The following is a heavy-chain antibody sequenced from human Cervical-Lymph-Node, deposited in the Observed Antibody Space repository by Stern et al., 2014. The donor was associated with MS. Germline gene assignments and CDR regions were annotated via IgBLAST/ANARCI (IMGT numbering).Heavy chain of an antibody. V-gene: IGHV2-5*02. J-gene: IGHJ6*02. Sequence: QITLKESGPTLVKPTETLTLTCSLSGFSIRTSGVGVGWIRQPPGKALEWLALLYSDEDKLSHPSLKGRLTVGQDPSKNQVVLTKPNMAPVDTATYYCARQGNVDWSPHSYYVMDVWGQGTTVTVTS. CDR1: GFSIRTSGVG. CDR2: LYSDEDK. CDR3: ARQGNVDWSPHSYYVMDV. D-gene: IGHD3-9*01.